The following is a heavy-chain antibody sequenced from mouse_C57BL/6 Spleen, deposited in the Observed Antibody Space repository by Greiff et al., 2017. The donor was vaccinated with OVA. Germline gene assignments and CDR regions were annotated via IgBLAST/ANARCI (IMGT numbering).Heavy chain of an antibody. V-gene: IGHV3-6*01. Sequence: VQLQQSGPGLVKPSQSLSLTCSVTGYSITSGYYWNWIRQFPGNKLEWMGYISYDGSNNYNPSLKNRISITRDTSKNQFFLKLNSVTTEDTATYYCARGGSNKFAYWGQGTLVTVSA. J-gene: IGHJ3*01. CDR1: GYSITSGYY. CDR3: ARGGSNKFAY. CDR2: ISYDGSN. D-gene: IGHD2-5*01.